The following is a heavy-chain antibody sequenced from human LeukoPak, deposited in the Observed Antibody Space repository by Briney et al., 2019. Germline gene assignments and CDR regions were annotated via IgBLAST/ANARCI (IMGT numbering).Heavy chain of an antibody. V-gene: IGHV3-15*07. D-gene: IGHD1-1*01. Sequence: GGSLRLSCAASGLTFNNAWMSWVRQAPGKGLEWVGRIKSKTDGETTDYAAFVRGRFTISRDDSKNTLYLQMNSLKAEDTAVYYCTGWKNYWGQGTLVTVSS. J-gene: IGHJ4*02. CDR1: GLTFNNAW. CDR2: IKSKTDGETT. CDR3: TGWKNY.